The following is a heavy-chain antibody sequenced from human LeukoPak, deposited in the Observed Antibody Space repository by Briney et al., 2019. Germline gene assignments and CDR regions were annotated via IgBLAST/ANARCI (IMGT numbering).Heavy chain of an antibody. CDR2: ICYVGSNK. CDR3: AREKQKYSSGWYCLDY. Sequence: PGGSLRLSCAASGFTFSTYGLHWVRQAPAKGLEWVALICYVGSNKYYADSVKGRFTISRDNSKNTLYLQMNSLRAEDTAVYYCAREKQKYSSGWYCLDYWGQGALVTVSS. CDR1: GFTFSTYG. J-gene: IGHJ4*02. D-gene: IGHD6-19*01. V-gene: IGHV3-33*01.